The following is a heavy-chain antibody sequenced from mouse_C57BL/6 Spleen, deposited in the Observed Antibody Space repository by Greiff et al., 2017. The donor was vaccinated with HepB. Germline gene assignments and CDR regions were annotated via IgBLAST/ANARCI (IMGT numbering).Heavy chain of an antibody. Sequence: VQLQQSGAELVRPGASVKLSCTASGFNIKDDYMHWVKQRPEQGLEWIGWIDPENGDTEYASKFQGKATITADTSSNTAYLQLSSLTSEDTAVYYCTLFITTVVATDYWGQGTTLTVSS. J-gene: IGHJ2*01. V-gene: IGHV14-4*01. D-gene: IGHD1-1*01. CDR2: IDPENGDT. CDR1: GFNIKDDY. CDR3: TLFITTVVATDY.